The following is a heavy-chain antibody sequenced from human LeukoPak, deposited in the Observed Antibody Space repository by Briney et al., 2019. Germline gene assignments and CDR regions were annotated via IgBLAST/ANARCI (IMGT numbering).Heavy chain of an antibody. Sequence: PSETLSLTCTVSGGSISSSSYYWGWIRQPPGKGLEWIGSIYYSGSTYYNPSLKSRVTISVDTSKNQFSLKLSSVTAADTAVYYCARQGSLWYYYMDVWGKGTTVTVSS. CDR3: ARQGSLWYYYMDV. J-gene: IGHJ6*03. CDR1: GGSISSSSYY. D-gene: IGHD3-10*01. CDR2: IYYSGST. V-gene: IGHV4-39*01.